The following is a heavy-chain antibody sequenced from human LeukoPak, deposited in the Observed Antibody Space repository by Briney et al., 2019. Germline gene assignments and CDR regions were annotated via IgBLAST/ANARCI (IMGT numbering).Heavy chain of an antibody. CDR1: GYTFTSYG. D-gene: IGHD1-26*01. CDR3: ARNHLIVGATYYYYMDV. CDR2: SSAYNGNT. J-gene: IGHJ6*03. V-gene: IGHV1-18*01. Sequence: ASVKVSCKASGYTFTSYGISWVRQAPGQGLEWMGWSSAYNGNTNYAQKLQGRVTMTTDTSTSTAYMELRSLRSDDTAVYYCARNHLIVGATYYYYMDVWGKGTTVTVSS.